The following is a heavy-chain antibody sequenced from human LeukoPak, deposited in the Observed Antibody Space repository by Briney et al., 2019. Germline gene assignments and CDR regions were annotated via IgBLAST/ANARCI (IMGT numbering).Heavy chain of an antibody. CDR1: GYAFTSYG. J-gene: IGHJ4*02. V-gene: IGHV1-18*01. Sequence: ASVKVSCKASGYAFTSYGISWVRQAPGQGLEWMGWISAYNGNTNYAQKFQGRVTMTRDTSTSTVYMELSSLRSEDTAVYYCARTLAGDYGSELDYWGQGTLVTVSS. CDR3: ARTLAGDYGSELDY. CDR2: ISAYNGNT. D-gene: IGHD4-17*01.